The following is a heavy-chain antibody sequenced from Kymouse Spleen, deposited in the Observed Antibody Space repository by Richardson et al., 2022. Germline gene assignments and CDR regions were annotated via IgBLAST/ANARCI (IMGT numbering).Heavy chain of an antibody. Sequence: QLQLQESGPGLVKPSETLSLTCTVSGGSISSSSYYWGWIRQPPGKGLEWIGSIYYSGSTYYNPSLKSRVTISVDTSKNQFSLKLSSVTAADTAVYYCARQEILLRYFDWYPPFDPWGQGTLVTVSS. V-gene: IGHV4-39*01. CDR1: GGSISSSSYY. CDR2: IYYSGST. CDR3: ARQEILLRYFDWYPPFDP. D-gene: IGHD3-9*01. J-gene: IGHJ5*02.